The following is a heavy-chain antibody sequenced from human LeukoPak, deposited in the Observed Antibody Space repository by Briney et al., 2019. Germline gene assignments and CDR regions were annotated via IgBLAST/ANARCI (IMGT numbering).Heavy chain of an antibody. V-gene: IGHV3-23*01. J-gene: IGHJ4*02. CDR3: AKANCGSECYYYLDS. CDR1: GFTFSSYT. D-gene: IGHD2-21*01. CDR2: ISGSGGNT. Sequence: GGSLRLSCAASGFTFSSYTLSGVRQAPGKGLEWVSGISGSGGNTYYADSVKGRFTISRDNSKSTLYLQVNSLRAEDTAVYYCAKANCGSECYYYLDSWGQGTLATVSS.